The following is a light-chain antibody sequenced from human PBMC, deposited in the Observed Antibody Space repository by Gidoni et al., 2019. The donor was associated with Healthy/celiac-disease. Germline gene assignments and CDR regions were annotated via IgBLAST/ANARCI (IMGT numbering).Light chain of an antibody. CDR1: QSVSSN. CDR2: GAS. CDR3: QQYNNWPPLT. V-gene: IGKV3-15*01. J-gene: IGKJ4*01. Sequence: EIVMTQSPATLSVSPGERATLACRASQSVSSNLAWYQQKPGQAPRLLIYGASTRATGIPARFSGSGSGTEFTRTISSLQSEDLAVYSCQQYNNWPPLTFGGGTKVEIK.